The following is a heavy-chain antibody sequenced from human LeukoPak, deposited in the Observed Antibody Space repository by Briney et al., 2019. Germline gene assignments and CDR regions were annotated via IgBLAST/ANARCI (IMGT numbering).Heavy chain of an antibody. CDR2: SAYNGNT. CDR3: ARVRPDIVVVVAVDC. Sequence: SAYNGNTNYAQKLQGRVTMTTDTSTSTAYMELRSLRSDDTAVYYCARVRPDIVVVVAVDCWGQGTLVTVSS. J-gene: IGHJ4*02. V-gene: IGHV1-18*01. D-gene: IGHD2-15*01.